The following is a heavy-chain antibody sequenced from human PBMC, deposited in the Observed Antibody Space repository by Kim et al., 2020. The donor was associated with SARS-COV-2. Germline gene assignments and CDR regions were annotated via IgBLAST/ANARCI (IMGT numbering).Heavy chain of an antibody. V-gene: IGHV4-4*02. D-gene: IGHD6-6*01. CDR3: ATIAARPFSFDY. Sequence: NYNPSLKSRVTISVDKSKNQFSLKLSSVTAADTAVYYCATIAARPFSFDYWGQGTLVTVSS. J-gene: IGHJ4*02.